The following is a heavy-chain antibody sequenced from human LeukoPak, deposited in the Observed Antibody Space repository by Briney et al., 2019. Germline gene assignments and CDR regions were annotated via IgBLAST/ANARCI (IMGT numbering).Heavy chain of an antibody. J-gene: IGHJ4*02. CDR2: IWYDGSNK. CDR1: GFTFSSYG. CDR3: AKDRTAYYYDSSGPDVYFDY. D-gene: IGHD3-22*01. V-gene: IGHV3-33*06. Sequence: GGSLRLSCAASGFTFSSYGMHWVRQAPGKGLEWVAVIWYDGSNKYYADSVKGRFTISRDNSKNTLYLQMNSLRAEDTAVYYCAKDRTAYYYDSSGPDVYFDYWGQGTLVTVSS.